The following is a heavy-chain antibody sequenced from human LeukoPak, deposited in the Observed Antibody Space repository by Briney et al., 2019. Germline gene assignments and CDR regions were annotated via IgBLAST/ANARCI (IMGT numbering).Heavy chain of an antibody. CDR3: ARDYGGNSGWFDP. D-gene: IGHD4-23*01. V-gene: IGHV1-8*01. Sequence: ASVKVSCRASGYTLAGYDINWVRQATGQGLEWMGWMNPNSGTTGYAQKFQDRITLTRDTSISTAYMELSSLTSDDTAVYYCARDYGGNSGWFDPWGQGTLVTVSS. J-gene: IGHJ5*02. CDR2: MNPNSGTT. CDR1: GYTLAGYD.